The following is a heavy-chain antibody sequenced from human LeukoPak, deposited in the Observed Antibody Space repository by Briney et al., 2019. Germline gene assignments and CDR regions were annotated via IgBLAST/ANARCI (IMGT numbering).Heavy chain of an antibody. CDR1: GGSISSYY. V-gene: IGHV4-59*01. J-gene: IGHJ4*02. CDR2: IYYSGST. CDR3: ARSLSQYSYWYYFDY. D-gene: IGHD5-18*01. Sequence: PSETLSLTCTVSGGSISSYYWSWIRQPPGKGLEWIGYIYYSGSTNYNPSLKSRVTISVDTSKNQFSLKLSSVTAADTAVYYCARSLSQYSYWYYFDYWGQGTLVTVSS.